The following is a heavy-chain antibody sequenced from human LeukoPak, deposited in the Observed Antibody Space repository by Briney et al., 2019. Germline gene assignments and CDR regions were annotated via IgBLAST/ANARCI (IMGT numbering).Heavy chain of an antibody. J-gene: IGHJ4*02. D-gene: IGHD6-13*01. CDR2: ISSSGSTI. V-gene: IGHV3-11*01. CDR1: GFTFSDYY. CDR3: ARAPPSYSSSFPCYFDY. Sequence: PGGSLRLSCAASGFTFSDYYMSWIRQAPGKGLEWVSYISSSGSTIYYADSVKGRFTISRDNAKNSLYLQMNSLRAEDTAVYYCARAPPSYSSSFPCYFDYWGQGTLVTVSS.